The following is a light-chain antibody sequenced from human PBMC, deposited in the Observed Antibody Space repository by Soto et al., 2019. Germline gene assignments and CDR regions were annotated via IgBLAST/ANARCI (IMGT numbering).Light chain of an antibody. V-gene: IGLV2-14*01. CDR3: ISYISSRTPFV. CDR2: EVT. CDR1: SSDIGGYNY. Sequence: QSVLTQPASVSGSPGQSITISCTGTSSDIGGYNYVSWYQQHPGKAPKLMISEVTNRPSGVSNRFSGSKSGNTASLTSSGLQAEDEADYYCISYISSRTPFVFGTGTKVTVL. J-gene: IGLJ1*01.